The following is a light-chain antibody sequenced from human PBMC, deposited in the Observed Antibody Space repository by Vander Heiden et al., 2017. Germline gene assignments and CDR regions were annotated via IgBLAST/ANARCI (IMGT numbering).Light chain of an antibody. V-gene: IGKV4-1*01. CDR3: QQYFDDPRT. Sequence: DTVMTPSPASLPVSLGERATIKCKCSQSLLYTSNNKNYLAWYQQRPGQPPKLLMYWASTRDSGVPDRFSGSGSGTDFTLTISSLQAEDVAVYYCQQYFDDPRTFGQGTKVEIK. CDR2: WAS. CDR1: QSLLYTSNNKNY. J-gene: IGKJ1*01.